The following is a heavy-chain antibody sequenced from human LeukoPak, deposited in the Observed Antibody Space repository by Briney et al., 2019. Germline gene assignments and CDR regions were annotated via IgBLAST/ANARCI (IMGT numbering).Heavy chain of an antibody. CDR3: AKPGVVTRVILDGFHKEASYSDS. Sequence: GGSLRLSCAVSGITLSNYGMSWVRQAPGKGLEWVAGISGSGGGTNYADSVKGRFTISRDNPKNTLFLQMNSLRAEDTAVYFCAKPGVVTRVILDGFHKEASYSDSWSQPALVTASS. J-gene: IGHJ4*02. CDR1: GITLSNYG. CDR2: ISGSGGGT. D-gene: IGHD3-22*01. V-gene: IGHV3-23*01.